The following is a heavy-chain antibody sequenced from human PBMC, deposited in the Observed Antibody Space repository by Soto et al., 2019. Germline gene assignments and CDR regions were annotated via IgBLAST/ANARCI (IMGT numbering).Heavy chain of an antibody. CDR3: ARGWAVTVFYS. CDR1: GDSVSGNRGA. CDR2: TYYLSKWYY. J-gene: IGHJ5*01. V-gene: IGHV6-1*01. Sequence: PSQTLSLTCAISGDSVSGNRGAWNWIRQSPSRGLEWLGRTYYLSKWYYDYAHSVRSRIAINADTSENQLSLQLNSVTPEDTALYYCARGWAVTVFYSWGQGSQVTVSS. D-gene: IGHD3-10*01.